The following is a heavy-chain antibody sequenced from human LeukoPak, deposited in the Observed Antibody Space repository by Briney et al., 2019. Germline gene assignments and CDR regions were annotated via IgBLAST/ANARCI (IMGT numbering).Heavy chain of an antibody. CDR3: ARGGSAWELPIDY. CDR2: ISSSSSYM. CDR1: GFTFSGYS. V-gene: IGHV3-21*01. J-gene: IGHJ4*02. D-gene: IGHD1-26*01. Sequence: PGGSLRLSCAASGFTFSGYSFNWVRQAPGKGLEWVSSISSSSSYMYYADSVKGRFTISRDNAKNSLYLQMNSLRAEDTAVYYCARGGSAWELPIDYWGQGTLVTVSS.